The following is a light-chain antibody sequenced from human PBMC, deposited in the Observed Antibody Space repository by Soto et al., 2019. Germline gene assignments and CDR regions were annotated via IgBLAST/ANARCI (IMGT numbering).Light chain of an antibody. CDR1: QSVRTY. CDR3: EQRNTWPPIT. J-gene: IGKJ5*01. Sequence: EIVLPQSPVTLSLSPGERATLSCRASQSVRTYLAWYQVQPAHAPRLLIYDASRRASGVPARLSGSGSGTDFTIPISSLEPEDFAPYYCEQRNTWPPITFGQGTRLEIK. CDR2: DAS. V-gene: IGKV3-11*01.